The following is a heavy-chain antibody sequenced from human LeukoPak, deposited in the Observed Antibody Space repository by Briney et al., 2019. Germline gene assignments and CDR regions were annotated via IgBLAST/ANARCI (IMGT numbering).Heavy chain of an antibody. Sequence: GGSLRLSCSASGFTFSSYAMHWVRQAPGKGLEYVSAISSNGGSTYYADSVKGRFTISRDNSKNTLYLQMSSLRAEDTAVYYCARVTLRWFGGYYFDYWGQGTLVTVSS. CDR1: GFTFSSYA. J-gene: IGHJ4*02. CDR2: ISSNGGST. V-gene: IGHV3-64D*06. D-gene: IGHD3-10*01. CDR3: ARVTLRWFGGYYFDY.